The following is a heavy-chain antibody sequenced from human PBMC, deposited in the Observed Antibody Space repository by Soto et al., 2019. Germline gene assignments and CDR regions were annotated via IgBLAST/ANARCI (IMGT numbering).Heavy chain of an antibody. V-gene: IGHV4-39*01. D-gene: IGHD6-19*01. CDR2: IYYSGST. Sequence: KTSETLSLTCTVSGGSISSSSYYWGWIRQPPGKGLEWIGSIYYSGSTYYNPSLKSRVTISVDTSKNQFSLKLSSVTAADTAVYYCARLQIAVDAFDIWGQGTMVTVSS. CDR3: ARLQIAVDAFDI. J-gene: IGHJ3*02. CDR1: GGSISSSSYY.